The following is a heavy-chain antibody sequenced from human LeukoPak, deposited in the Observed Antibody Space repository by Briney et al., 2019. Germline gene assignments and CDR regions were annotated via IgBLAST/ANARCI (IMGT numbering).Heavy chain of an antibody. D-gene: IGHD6-19*01. CDR2: IYTSGST. V-gene: IGHV4-4*07. Sequence: SETLSLTCTVSGGSISSYYWSWIRQPAGKGLEWIGRIYTSGSTNYNPSLKSRVTISVDTSKNQFSLKLSSVTAADTAVYYCARHFYQWLVPDWFDPWGQGTLVTVSS. CDR1: GGSISSYY. J-gene: IGHJ5*02. CDR3: ARHFYQWLVPDWFDP.